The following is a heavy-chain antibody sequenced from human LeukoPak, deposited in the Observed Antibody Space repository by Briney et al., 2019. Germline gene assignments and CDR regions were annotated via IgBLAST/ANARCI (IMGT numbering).Heavy chain of an antibody. V-gene: IGHV3-23*01. Sequence: GGSLRLSCAASEFSFSSYAMSWVRQAPGKGLNWVSTISGSGGSTYYADSVKGRFTISRDNSKNTLYLQMNSLRAEDTAVYCCAKDHAASSYGYFGHWGQGALVTVSS. CDR2: ISGSGGST. J-gene: IGHJ4*02. D-gene: IGHD2-2*01. CDR1: EFSFSSYA. CDR3: AKDHAASSYGYFGH.